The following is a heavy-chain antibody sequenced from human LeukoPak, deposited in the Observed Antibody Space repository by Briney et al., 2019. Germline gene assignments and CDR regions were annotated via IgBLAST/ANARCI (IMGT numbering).Heavy chain of an antibody. CDR1: GFTFSSYG. CDR3: ASDADGYCSGGSCFNWFDP. D-gene: IGHD2-15*01. J-gene: IGHJ5*02. CDR2: IRYDGSNK. Sequence: PGGSLRLSCAASGFTFSSYGMRWVRQAPGKGLEWVAVIRYDGSNKYYADSVKGRFTISRDNSKNTLYLQMNSLRAEDTAVYYCASDADGYCSGGSCFNWFDPWGQGTLVTVSS. V-gene: IGHV3-33*01.